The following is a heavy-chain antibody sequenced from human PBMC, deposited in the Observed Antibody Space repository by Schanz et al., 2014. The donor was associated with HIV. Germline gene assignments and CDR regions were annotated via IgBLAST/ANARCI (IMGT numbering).Heavy chain of an antibody. CDR1: GFTVSSSH. V-gene: IGHV3-23*04. D-gene: IGHD1-1*01. J-gene: IGHJ6*02. CDR3: TKEVPPDV. Sequence: EVQLVESGGGLIQPGGSLRLSCAASGFTVSSSHMGWVRQAPGKGLEWVSGISGNGGSTYHADSVKGRFTISRDNSKNTLYLQMNSLRAEDTAVYYCTKEVPPDVWGQGTTVTVSS. CDR2: SGNGGST.